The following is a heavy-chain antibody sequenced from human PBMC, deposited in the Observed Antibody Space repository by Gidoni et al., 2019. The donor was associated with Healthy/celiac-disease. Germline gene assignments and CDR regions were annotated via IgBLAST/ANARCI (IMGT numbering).Heavy chain of an antibody. CDR3: ARDFDAPPEINFDY. J-gene: IGHJ4*02. CDR2: ISYDGSNK. D-gene: IGHD3-9*01. CDR1: GFTFSSYA. V-gene: IGHV3-30-3*01. Sequence: QVQLVESGGGVVQPGRSLRLTWSASGFTFSSYAMHWVRQAPGKGLEWVAVISYDGSNKYYADSVKGRFTISRDNSKNTLYLQMNSLRAEDTAVYYCARDFDAPPEINFDYWGQGTLVTVSS.